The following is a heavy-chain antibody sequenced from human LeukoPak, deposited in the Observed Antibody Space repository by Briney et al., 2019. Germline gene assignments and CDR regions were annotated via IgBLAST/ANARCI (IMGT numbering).Heavy chain of an antibody. J-gene: IGHJ4*02. D-gene: IGHD4-17*01. CDR2: IYHSGST. Sequence: SGTLSLTCAVSGGSISSSNWWSWIRQPPGKGLEWIGEIYHSGSTNYNPSLKSRVTISVDTSKNQFSLKLSSVTAADTAVYYCARHKADDYGDYEAFDYWGQGTLVTVSS. CDR1: GGSISSSNW. CDR3: ARHKADDYGDYEAFDY. V-gene: IGHV4-4*02.